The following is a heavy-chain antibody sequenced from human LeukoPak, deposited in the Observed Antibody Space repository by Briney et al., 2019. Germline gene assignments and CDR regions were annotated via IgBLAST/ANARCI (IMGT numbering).Heavy chain of an antibody. CDR1: GFTFSDHY. CDR2: TTNKANSYTT. V-gene: IGHV3-72*01. D-gene: IGHD6-19*01. Sequence: GGSLRLSCAASGFTFSDHYIDWVRQAPGKGLEWVGRTTNKANSYTTKYAVSVKGRFTISRDDSKNSAYLQMSSLKMEDTAVYYCGRLSRTGISSGWYFFDYWGQGTLGTVSS. J-gene: IGHJ4*02. CDR3: GRLSRTGISSGWYFFDY.